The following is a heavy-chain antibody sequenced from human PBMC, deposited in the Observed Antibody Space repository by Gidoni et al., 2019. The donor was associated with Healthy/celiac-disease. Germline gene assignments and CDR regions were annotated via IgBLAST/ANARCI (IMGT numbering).Heavy chain of an antibody. CDR3: ARDRASQFGGVIPRFRDDAFDI. D-gene: IGHD3-16*02. CDR1: GGSISSCNW. J-gene: IGHJ3*02. CDR2: IYHSGST. V-gene: IGHV4-4*02. Sequence: QVQLQESGPGLVKPSGTLSPTCAVSGGSISSCNWWSWVRQPPGTGLEWIGEIYHSGSTNYNPSLKSRVTISGDKSKNQFSLKLSSVTAADTAVYYCARDRASQFGGVIPRFRDDAFDIWGQGTMVTVSS.